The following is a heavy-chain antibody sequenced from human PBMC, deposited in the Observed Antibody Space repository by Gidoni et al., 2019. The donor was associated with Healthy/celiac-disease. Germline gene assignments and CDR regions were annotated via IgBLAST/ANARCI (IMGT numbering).Heavy chain of an antibody. J-gene: IGHJ2*01. D-gene: IGHD1-26*01. V-gene: IGHV3-9*01. CDR3: AKVGKARYWYFDL. CDR2: ISWNSGSI. CDR1: GFTFDDYA. Sequence: EVQLVESGGGLVQPGRSLRLSCAASGFTFDDYAMHWVRQAPGKGLEWVSGISWNSGSIGYADSVKGRFTISRDNAKNSLYLQMNSLRAEDTALYYCAKVGKARYWYFDLWGRGTLVTVSS.